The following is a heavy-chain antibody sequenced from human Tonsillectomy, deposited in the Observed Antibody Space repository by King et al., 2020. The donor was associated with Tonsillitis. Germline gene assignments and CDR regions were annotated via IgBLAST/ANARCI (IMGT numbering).Heavy chain of an antibody. V-gene: IGHV3-30*04. CDR2: ISDDGSNK. CDR3: AICSPYITVPRDYYYYGMDV. D-gene: IGHD6-19*01. J-gene: IGHJ6*02. Sequence: VQLVESGGGVVQPGRSLRLSCAASGFTFSSYVMHWVRQAPGKGLEWVALISDDGSNKYYADSVKGRFTISRDNSKNTLYLQMNSLRAEDTAVYYCAICSPYITVPRDYYYYGMDVWGQGTTVTVSS. CDR1: GFTFSSYV.